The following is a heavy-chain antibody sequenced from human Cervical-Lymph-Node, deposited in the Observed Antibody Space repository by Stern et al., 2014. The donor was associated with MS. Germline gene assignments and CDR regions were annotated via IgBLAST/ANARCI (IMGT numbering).Heavy chain of an antibody. D-gene: IGHD6-19*01. CDR1: GGNFSSYA. CDR2: ITPIFGTE. V-gene: IGHV1-69*12. Sequence: QVQLVQSGAEVKKPGYSVKVSCKASGGNFSSYAISWVRQAPGQGLEWMGGITPIFGTENYAQKFQGSVTITAYESTSTAYMELSSLRSEDTAVYYCARGGYGSSGWYHYYYGMDVWGQGTTVTVSS. CDR3: ARGGYGSSGWYHYYYGMDV. J-gene: IGHJ6*02.